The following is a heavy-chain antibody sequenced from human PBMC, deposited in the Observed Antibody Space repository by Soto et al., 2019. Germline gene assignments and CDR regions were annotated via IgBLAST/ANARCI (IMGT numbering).Heavy chain of an antibody. CDR3: TTTRGTGSYSAFDV. CDR1: GFTLSDHY. CDR2: TGNRANNYPT. D-gene: IGHD1-26*01. V-gene: IGHV3-72*01. Sequence: VQLVESGGGLVQPGGSLRLSCAVSGFTLSDHYMDWVRQAPGKGLEWIGRTGNRANNYPTEYAASVAGSFTVSRDDSKSSVYMQMDSLRADDTAVYFCTTTRGTGSYSAFDVWGQWTKVTVSS. J-gene: IGHJ3*01.